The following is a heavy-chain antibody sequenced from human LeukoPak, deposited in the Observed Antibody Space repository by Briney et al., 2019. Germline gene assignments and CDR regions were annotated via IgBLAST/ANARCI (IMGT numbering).Heavy chain of an antibody. V-gene: IGHV4-4*02. CDR2: IYHSGST. D-gene: IGHD1-26*01. J-gene: IGHJ4*02. CDR3: ARGRLGREFDY. Sequence: PSGTLSLTCAVSGGSISSSNWWSWVRQPPGKGLEWIGEIYHSGSTYYNPSLKSRVTISVDTSKNQFSLKLSSVTAADTAVYYCARGRLGREFDYWGQGTLVTVSS. CDR1: GGSISSSNW.